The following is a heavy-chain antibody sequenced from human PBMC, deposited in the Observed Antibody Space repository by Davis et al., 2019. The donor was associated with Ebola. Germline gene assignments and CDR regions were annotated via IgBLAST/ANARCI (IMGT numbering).Heavy chain of an antibody. J-gene: IGHJ4*02. V-gene: IGHV4-34*01. CDR2: INHSGST. CDR3: ARSHSDWLLPFDY. D-gene: IGHD3-9*01. Sequence: SETLSLTCAVYGGSFSGYYWSWIRQPPGKGLEWIGEINHSGSTNYNPSLKSRVTISVDTSKKNQFSLKLSSVTAADTAVYYCARSHSDWLLPFDYWGQGTLATVSS. CDR1: GGSFSGYY.